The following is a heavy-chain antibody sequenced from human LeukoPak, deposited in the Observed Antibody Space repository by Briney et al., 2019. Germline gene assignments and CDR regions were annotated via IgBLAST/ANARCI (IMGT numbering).Heavy chain of an antibody. CDR2: INPNSGGT. CDR1: GYTFTGYY. CDR3: ARGTSGYYNLYNWFDP. V-gene: IGHV1-2*02. D-gene: IGHD3-3*01. Sequence: ASVKVSCKASGYTFTGYYMHWVRQAPGQGLEWMGWINPNSGGTNYAQKFQGRVTMTRDTSISTAYMELSRLRSDDTAVYYCARGTSGYYNLYNWFDPWGQGTLVTVSS. J-gene: IGHJ5*02.